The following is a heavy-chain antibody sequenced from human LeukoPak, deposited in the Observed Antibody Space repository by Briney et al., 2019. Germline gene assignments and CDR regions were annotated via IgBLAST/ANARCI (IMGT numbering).Heavy chain of an antibody. Sequence: PSETLSLTCAVYGGSFSGYYWSWIRQPPGKGLEWIGEINHSGSTNYNPSLKSRVTISVDTSKNQFSLKLSSVTAADTAVYYCARVPFKYSSSWLYYFDYWGQGTLVTVSS. CDR1: GGSFSGYY. J-gene: IGHJ4*02. D-gene: IGHD6-13*01. CDR2: INHSGST. V-gene: IGHV4-34*01. CDR3: ARVPFKYSSSWLYYFDY.